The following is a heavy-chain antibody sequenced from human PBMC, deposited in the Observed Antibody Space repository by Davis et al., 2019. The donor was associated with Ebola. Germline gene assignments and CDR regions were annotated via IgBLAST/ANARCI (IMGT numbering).Heavy chain of an antibody. CDR2: IYHSGST. CDR3: ARLTVGP. V-gene: IGHV4-38-2*02. CDR1: AYSISSGYY. J-gene: IGHJ5*02. Sequence: MPSETLSLTCTVSAYSISSGYYWGWIRQPPGKGLEWIGSIYHSGSTYYNPSLKSRVTISVDTSKNQFSLKLSSVTAADTAVYYCARLTVGPWGQGALVTVSS. D-gene: IGHD4-23*01.